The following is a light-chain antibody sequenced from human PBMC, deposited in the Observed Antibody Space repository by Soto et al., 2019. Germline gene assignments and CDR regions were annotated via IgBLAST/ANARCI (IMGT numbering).Light chain of an antibody. CDR3: QQYENLPT. V-gene: IGKV1-33*01. CDR1: QNINNY. J-gene: IGKJ5*01. Sequence: DIQMTQTTSSLSASGGDRVTITFQASQNINNYLNWYQQKPGGAPKLLISDASNLEAGVPSRFRGSGSGTDFTFTISRLQPEDIATYYCQQYENLPTFGQGTRLEVK. CDR2: DAS.